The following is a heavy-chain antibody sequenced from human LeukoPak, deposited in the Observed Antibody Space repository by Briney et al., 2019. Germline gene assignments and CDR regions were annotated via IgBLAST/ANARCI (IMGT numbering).Heavy chain of an antibody. CDR2: IYYSGST. D-gene: IGHD6-13*01. Sequence: SETLSLTCTVSGGSISSYYWSWIRQPPGKGLEWIGYIYYSGSTNYNPSLKSRVTISVDTSKNQFSLKLSSVTAADTAVYYCARTIAAAGTGLYYFDYWGQGTLLTVSS. V-gene: IGHV4-59*01. J-gene: IGHJ4*02. CDR3: ARTIAAAGTGLYYFDY. CDR1: GGSISSYY.